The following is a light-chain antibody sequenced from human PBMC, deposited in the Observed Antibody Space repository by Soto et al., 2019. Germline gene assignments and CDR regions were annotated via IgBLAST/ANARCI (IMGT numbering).Light chain of an antibody. Sequence: EIVMTQSQATLSVSPGERATLSCRASQSVSSNLAWYQQKPGQAPRLLIYGASTRATGIPARFSGSGSGTEFTLTISSLRSEDFAIYYCQLYNNWPPWTFGQGNKV. CDR1: QSVSSN. V-gene: IGKV3-15*01. CDR2: GAS. CDR3: QLYNNWPPWT. J-gene: IGKJ1*01.